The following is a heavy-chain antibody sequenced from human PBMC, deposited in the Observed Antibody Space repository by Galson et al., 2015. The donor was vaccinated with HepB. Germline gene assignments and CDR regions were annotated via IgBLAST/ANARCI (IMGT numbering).Heavy chain of an antibody. CDR2: ISGSGAIP. Sequence: SLRLSCAASGFTVSGNGMSRVRQAPGKGLEWVSTISGSGAIPYNSDSVRGRFTISRDNSKNTVYLQMNSLRVEDTAVYYCAKIPIYDSSGYYPYYFDYWGQGTLVTVSS. J-gene: IGHJ4*02. D-gene: IGHD3-22*01. CDR3: AKIPIYDSSGYYPYYFDY. CDR1: GFTVSGNG. V-gene: IGHV3-23*01.